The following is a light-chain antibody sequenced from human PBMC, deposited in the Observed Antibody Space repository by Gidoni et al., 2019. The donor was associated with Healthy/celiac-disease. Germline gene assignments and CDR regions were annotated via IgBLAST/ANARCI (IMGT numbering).Light chain of an antibody. CDR3: AAWDDSLNGVV. V-gene: IGLV1-44*01. CDR1: ISNIGSNT. CDR2: STN. J-gene: IGLJ2*01. Sequence: QSVLSQPPSASGTPGQRVTISCSGSISNIGSNTENWDQQLPGTAPTLLTSSTNQRPSWVPYRFSGSKSGTSASLAISGLQSEDEADYYCAAWDDSLNGVVFGGWTKLTVL.